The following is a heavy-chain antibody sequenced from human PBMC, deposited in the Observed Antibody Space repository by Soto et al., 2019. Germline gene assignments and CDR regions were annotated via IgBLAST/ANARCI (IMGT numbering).Heavy chain of an antibody. CDR1: GGSISSGDYY. Sequence: QMQLQESGPGLVKPSQTLSLTCTVSGGSISSGDYYWSWIRQPPGKGLEWIGYIYYSGSTNYNPSLKSRFTISVDTSKNQFSLKLSYVTAADTAVYYCARVRGRLLRFDPWGQGTLVTVSS. D-gene: IGHD2-15*01. CDR3: ARVRGRLLRFDP. CDR2: IYYSGST. V-gene: IGHV4-30-4*01. J-gene: IGHJ5*02.